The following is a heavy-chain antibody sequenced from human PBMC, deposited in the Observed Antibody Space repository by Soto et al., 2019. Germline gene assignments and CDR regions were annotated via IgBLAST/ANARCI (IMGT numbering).Heavy chain of an antibody. CDR3: AAYGPRSGYYILGLLDI. V-gene: IGHV3-23*01. CDR1: GFTFSSYA. CDR2: ISSSGGST. D-gene: IGHD3-3*01. J-gene: IGHJ3*02. Sequence: GGSLRLSCAASGFTFSSYAMSWVRQAPGKGLEWVSGISSSGGSTYYADSVKGRFTISRDNSKNTLYLQMNSLRAEDTALYYCAAYGPRSGYYILGLLDIWGQGTMVTVSS.